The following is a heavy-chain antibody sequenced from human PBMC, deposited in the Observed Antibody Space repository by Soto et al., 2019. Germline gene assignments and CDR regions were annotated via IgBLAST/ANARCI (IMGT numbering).Heavy chain of an antibody. D-gene: IGHD3-10*01. CDR1: GFTFSSYG. J-gene: IGHJ4*02. Sequence: QVQLVESGGGVVQPGRSLRLSCAASGFTFSSYGMHWVRQAPGKGLEWVAVIWYDGSNKYYADSVKGRFTISRDNSKNTLYLQMNSLRAEDTAVYYCARVSVAPDDYYGSGSPDYWGQGTLVTVSS. CDR3: ARVSVAPDDYYGSGSPDY. CDR2: IWYDGSNK. V-gene: IGHV3-33*01.